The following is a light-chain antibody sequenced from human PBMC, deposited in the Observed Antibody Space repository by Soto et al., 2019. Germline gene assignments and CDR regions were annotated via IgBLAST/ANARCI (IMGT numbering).Light chain of an antibody. CDR2: GAS. V-gene: IGKV3-15*01. J-gene: IGKJ1*01. CDR3: QQYNNWLWT. CDR1: QNISSN. Sequence: EIAMTQSPATLSVSPGERATLSCRASQNISSNLAWYQQKPGQAPRVLIDGASTRATGIPARFSGSGSGTQFTLTISSLQSEDFALYYCQQYNNWLWTFGQGTKVEIK.